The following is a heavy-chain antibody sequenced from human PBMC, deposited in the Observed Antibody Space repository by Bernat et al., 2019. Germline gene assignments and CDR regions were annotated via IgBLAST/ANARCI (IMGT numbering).Heavy chain of an antibody. J-gene: IGHJ4*02. CDR2: IYYSGST. CDR1: GGSISSYY. Sequence: QVQLQESGPGLVKPSETLSLTCTVSGGSISSYYWSWIRQPPGKGLEWIGYIYYSGSTNYNPSLKSRVTISVDTSKNQFSLKLSSVTAADTAVYYCARGNMYSSSWYDYFDYWGQGALVTVSS. D-gene: IGHD6-13*01. CDR3: ARGNMYSSSWYDYFDY. V-gene: IGHV4-59*01.